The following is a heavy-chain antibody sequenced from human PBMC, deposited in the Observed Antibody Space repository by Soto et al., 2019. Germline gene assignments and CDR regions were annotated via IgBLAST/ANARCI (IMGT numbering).Heavy chain of an antibody. CDR2: IIPIFGTA. CDR3: ARSQGGSSSLDIYYYYYYGMDV. D-gene: IGHD2-15*01. J-gene: IGHJ6*02. Sequence: QVQLVQSGAEVKKPGSSVKVSCKAPGGTFSSYAISWVRQAPEQGLEWMGGIIPIFGTAKYAQKFQGRVTITADESTSTGYTELSSLRSEDTAVYYCARSQGGSSSLDIYYYYYYGMDVWGQGTTVTVSS. V-gene: IGHV1-69*01. CDR1: GGTFSSYA.